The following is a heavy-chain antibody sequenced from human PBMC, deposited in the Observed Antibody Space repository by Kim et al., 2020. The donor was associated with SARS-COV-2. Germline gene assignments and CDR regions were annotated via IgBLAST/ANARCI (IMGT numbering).Heavy chain of an antibody. D-gene: IGHD6-19*01. J-gene: IGHJ5*02. CDR3: ASLRRGEVAGIIGTSNNWFDP. Sequence: SETLSLTCTVSGGSISSSSYYWGWIRQPPGKGLEWIGSIYYSGSTYYNPSLKSRVTISVDTSKNQFSLKLSSVTAADTAVYYCASLRRGEVAGIIGTSNNWFDPWGQGTLVTVSS. CDR2: IYYSGST. CDR1: GGSISSSSYY. V-gene: IGHV4-39*01.